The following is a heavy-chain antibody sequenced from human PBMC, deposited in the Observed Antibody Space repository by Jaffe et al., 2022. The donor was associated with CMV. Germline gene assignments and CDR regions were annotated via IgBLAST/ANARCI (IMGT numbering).Heavy chain of an antibody. CDR2: IYYSGST. D-gene: IGHD3-3*01. CDR3: ARVATDFWSGYWYYFDY. J-gene: IGHJ4*02. CDR1: GGSISSYY. Sequence: QVQLQESGPGLVKPSETLSLTCTVSGGSISSYYWSWIRQPPGKGLEWIGYIYYSGSTNYNPSLKSRVTISVDTSKNQFSLKLSSVTAADTAVYYCARVATDFWSGYWYYFDYWGQGTLVTVSS. V-gene: IGHV4-59*01.